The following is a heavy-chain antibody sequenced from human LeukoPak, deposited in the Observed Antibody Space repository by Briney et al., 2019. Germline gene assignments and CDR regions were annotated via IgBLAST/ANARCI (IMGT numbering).Heavy chain of an antibody. Sequence: PSETLSLTCAVYGGSFSGYYWSWIRQPPGKGLEWIGEINHSGNTNYNPSLKSRVTISVDTSKNQFSLKLSSVTAADTAVYYCARLKLLWFGEFDYWGQGTLVTVSS. J-gene: IGHJ4*02. CDR3: ARLKLLWFGEFDY. D-gene: IGHD3-10*01. CDR2: INHSGNT. CDR1: GGSFSGYY. V-gene: IGHV4-34*01.